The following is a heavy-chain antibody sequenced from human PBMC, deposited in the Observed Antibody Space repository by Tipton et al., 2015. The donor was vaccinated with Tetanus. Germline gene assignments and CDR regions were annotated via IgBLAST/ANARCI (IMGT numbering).Heavy chain of an antibody. V-gene: IGHV3-33*01. Sequence: SGFTFSSYGMHWVRQAPGKGLEWVAVIWYDGSNKYYADSVKGRFTISRDNSKNTLYLQMNSLRAEDTAVYYCARDMVRSWAYYFDYWGQGTLVTVSS. CDR2: IWYDGSNK. J-gene: IGHJ4*02. D-gene: IGHD3-10*01. CDR1: GFTFSSYG. CDR3: ARDMVRSWAYYFDY.